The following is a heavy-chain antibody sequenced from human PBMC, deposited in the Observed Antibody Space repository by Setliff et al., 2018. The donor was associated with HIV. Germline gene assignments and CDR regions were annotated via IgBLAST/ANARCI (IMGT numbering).Heavy chain of an antibody. J-gene: IGHJ4*02. Sequence: SVKVSCKAPGGTFSSYAISWVRQAPGQGLEWMGGIIPIFYTATYAQKFQGRVTITVDKSTSTAYMELSSLRSEDTAVYYCVNDKITGTTYYDYWGRGTLVTVSS. D-gene: IGHD1-7*01. V-gene: IGHV1-69*06. CDR2: IIPIFYTA. CDR1: GGTFSSYA. CDR3: VNDKITGTTYYDY.